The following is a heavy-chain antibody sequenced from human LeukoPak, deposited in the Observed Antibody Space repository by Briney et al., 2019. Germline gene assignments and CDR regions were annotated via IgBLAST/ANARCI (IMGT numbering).Heavy chain of an antibody. J-gene: IGHJ4*02. Sequence: GGSLRLSCAVSGFTFSTYTMNWVRQAPGKRLEWVSSIGSSSSYIYYADSVKGRFTISRDNAKNSLYLQMNSLRADDTALYYCAPYGNYVMGYLDYWGQGALVTVSS. CDR2: IGSSSSYI. D-gene: IGHD4-11*01. CDR3: APYGNYVMGYLDY. V-gene: IGHV3-21*04. CDR1: GFTFSTYT.